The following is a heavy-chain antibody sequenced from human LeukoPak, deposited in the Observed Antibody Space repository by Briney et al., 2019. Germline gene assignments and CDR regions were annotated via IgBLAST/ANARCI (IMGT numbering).Heavy chain of an antibody. J-gene: IGHJ3*02. CDR2: IKQDGSEK. V-gene: IGHV3-7*03. D-gene: IGHD3-22*01. CDR1: GFTFSTYW. Sequence: GGSLRLSCAASGFTFSTYWMSWVRQAPGKGLEWVANIKQDGSEKYYVDSVKGRFTISRDNAKNSLYLQMNSLRAEDTAVYYCARGDAYYDSSGYLKDAFDIWGQGTMVTVSS. CDR3: ARGDAYYDSSGYLKDAFDI.